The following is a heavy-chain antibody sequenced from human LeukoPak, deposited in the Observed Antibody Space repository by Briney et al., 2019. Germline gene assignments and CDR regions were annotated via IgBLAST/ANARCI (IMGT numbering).Heavy chain of an antibody. CDR3: ARGTVTTLFDY. CDR1: GGSISYYY. V-gene: IGHV4-4*07. CDR2: LYTSGST. Sequence: PSETLSLTCFVTGGSISYYYWSWIRQPAGKGLEWIGRLYTSGSTDYNPSLKSRVTMSVDTSKNQFSLKLRSVTAADTAVYYCARGTVTTLFDYCGRGTLVTVSS. D-gene: IGHD4-17*01. J-gene: IGHJ4*02.